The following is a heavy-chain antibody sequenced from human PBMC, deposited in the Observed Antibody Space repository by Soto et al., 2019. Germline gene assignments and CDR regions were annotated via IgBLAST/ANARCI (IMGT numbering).Heavy chain of an antibody. Sequence: QVQLVESGGGVVQPGRSLRLSCAASGFTFSSYGMHWVRQAPGKGLEWVAVISYDGSNKYYADSVKGRFTISRDNSKNTLYLQMNSLRAEDTAVYYCAKDFGGYSDAFDIWGQGTMVTVSS. D-gene: IGHD3-3*01. CDR2: ISYDGSNK. V-gene: IGHV3-30*18. J-gene: IGHJ3*02. CDR3: AKDFGGYSDAFDI. CDR1: GFTFSSYG.